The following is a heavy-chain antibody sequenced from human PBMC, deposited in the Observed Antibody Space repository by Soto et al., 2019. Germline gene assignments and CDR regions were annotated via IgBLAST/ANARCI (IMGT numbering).Heavy chain of an antibody. D-gene: IGHD3-22*01. J-gene: IGHJ6*02. Sequence: SETLSLTCAVYGGSFSGYYWSWIRQPPGKGLEWIGEINHSGSTNYNPSLKSRVTISVDTSKNQFSLKLSSVTAADTAVYYCARGGGPVSGEVVVISYYYYYGMDVWGQGTTVTVSS. CDR2: INHSGST. V-gene: IGHV4-34*01. CDR1: GGSFSGYY. CDR3: ARGGGPVSGEVVVISYYYYYGMDV.